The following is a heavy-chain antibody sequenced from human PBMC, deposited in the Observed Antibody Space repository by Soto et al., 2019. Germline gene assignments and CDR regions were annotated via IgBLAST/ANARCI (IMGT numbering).Heavy chain of an antibody. V-gene: IGHV3-30*03. CDR2: ISYDGSKK. CDR1: GFTFSNYG. J-gene: IGHJ4*02. D-gene: IGHD5-12*01. Sequence: QPGGSLRLSCAASGFTFSNYGMHWVRQAPGKGLEWVAVISYDGSKKYYADSVKGRFTISRDNSKNTLYLQMHSLRAEDTAVYYCATTFYSGPDWGQGTRVTVSS. CDR3: ATTFYSGPD.